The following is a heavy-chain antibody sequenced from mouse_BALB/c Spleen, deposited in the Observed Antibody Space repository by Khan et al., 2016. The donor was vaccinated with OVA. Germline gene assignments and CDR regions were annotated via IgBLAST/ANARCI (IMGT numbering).Heavy chain of an antibody. V-gene: IGHV9-3-1*01. CDR1: GYTFTSYG. D-gene: IGHD2-10*01. Sequence: QIQLVQSGPELKKPGETVKISCKASGYTFTSYGMNWVKQAPGKGLKWMGWINTYTGEPTYGDDFKGRFAFSLETSASTAYLQINNLKNEDTATYFCARPPYCSDVMVYWGQGTSVTVSP. J-gene: IGHJ4*01. CDR3: ARPPYCSDVMVY. CDR2: INTYTGEP.